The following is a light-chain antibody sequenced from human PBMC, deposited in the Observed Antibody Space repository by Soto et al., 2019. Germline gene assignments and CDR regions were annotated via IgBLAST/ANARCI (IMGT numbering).Light chain of an antibody. J-gene: IGKJ4*01. CDR3: QQRTTWPT. CDR1: QSVTSS. CDR2: DVS. Sequence: EIVLTQSPATLSLSPGDRATLSCRASQSVTSSLAWFQQKPGQAPRLLIYDVSRRATGIPARFSGIGSGTDFTLTISSXXXXXXAVYYCQQRTTWPTFGGGTKVEIK. V-gene: IGKV3-11*01.